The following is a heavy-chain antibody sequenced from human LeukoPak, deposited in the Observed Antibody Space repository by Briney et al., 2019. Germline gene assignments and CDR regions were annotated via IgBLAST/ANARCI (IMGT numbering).Heavy chain of an antibody. Sequence: APVKVSCTASGGTFSSYAISWVRQATGQGLEWMGWMNPNSGNTGYAQKFQGRVTMTRNTSISTAYMELNSLRSEDTAVYYCARGGWAATVGMDVWGQGTTVTVSS. D-gene: IGHD6-25*01. V-gene: IGHV1-8*02. CDR2: MNPNSGNT. CDR1: GGTFSSYA. J-gene: IGHJ6*02. CDR3: ARGGWAATVGMDV.